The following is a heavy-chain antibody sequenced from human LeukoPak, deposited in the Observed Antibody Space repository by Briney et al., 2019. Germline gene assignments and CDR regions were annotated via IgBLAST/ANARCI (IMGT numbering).Heavy chain of an antibody. Sequence: GGSLRLSCAASAFTFSSYGMHWVRQAPGKGLEWVALISYDGSDKYYADSVKGRFTISRDNSKNTLYLQMNSLKSEDTAVYYCTTIRGFCSGRSCLGYWGQGTLVTVSS. D-gene: IGHD2-15*01. CDR1: AFTFSSYG. J-gene: IGHJ4*02. V-gene: IGHV3-30*03. CDR2: ISYDGSDK. CDR3: TTIRGFCSGRSCLGY.